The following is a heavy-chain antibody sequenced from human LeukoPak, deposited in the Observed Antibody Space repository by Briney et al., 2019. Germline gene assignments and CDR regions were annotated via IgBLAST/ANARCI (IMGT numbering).Heavy chain of an antibody. V-gene: IGHV1-18*01. CDR2: ISAYNGNT. CDR1: GYTFTSYG. D-gene: IGHD3-3*01. CDR3: ARVLFKDYDFWSGYYRDYYYYYYMDV. Sequence: GASVKVSCKASGYTFTSYGISWVRQAPGQGLEWMGWISAYNGNTNYAQKLQGRVTMTTDTSTSTAYMELRSLISDDTAVYYCARVLFKDYDFWSGYYRDYYYYYYMDVWGKGTTVTVSS. J-gene: IGHJ6*03.